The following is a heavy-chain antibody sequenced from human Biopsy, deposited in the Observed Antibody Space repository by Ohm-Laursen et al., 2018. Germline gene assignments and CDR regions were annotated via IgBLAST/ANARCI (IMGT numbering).Heavy chain of an antibody. CDR3: PRHRADNFGALEY. CDR2: IDWDDDE. J-gene: IGHJ4*02. Sequence: TQTLTLTGPFSGFSLRSSGMRMSWVLQPPVKALEWLARIDWDDDEFYSPSLRARLTVSKDTSKNQVVLTLTNMGPVDTATYYCPRHRADNFGALEYWGQGSLVTASS. D-gene: IGHD1-1*01. V-gene: IGHV2-70*04. CDR1: GFSLRSSGMR.